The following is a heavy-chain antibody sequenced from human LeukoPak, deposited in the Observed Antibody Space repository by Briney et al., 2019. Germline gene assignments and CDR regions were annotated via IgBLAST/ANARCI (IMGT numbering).Heavy chain of an antibody. J-gene: IGHJ4*02. CDR3: AKSGGYGLIDC. Sequence: SETLSLTCAVSGVSISGSGHYWGWIRQPPGKGLEWIGNIYHSGSTYYNASLQSRVTISIDTSKNQFSLRLNSVTAADTAMYYCAKSGGYGLIDCWGQGTLVTVSS. D-gene: IGHD1-26*01. V-gene: IGHV4-39*01. CDR2: IYHSGST. CDR1: GVSISGSGHY.